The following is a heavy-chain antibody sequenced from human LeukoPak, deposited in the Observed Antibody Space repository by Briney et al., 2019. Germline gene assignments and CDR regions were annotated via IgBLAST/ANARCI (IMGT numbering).Heavy chain of an antibody. J-gene: IGHJ3*02. CDR2: INHSGST. V-gene: IGHV4-34*01. D-gene: IGHD3-22*01. CDR3: ARGYYDSSGYYLGDAFDI. Sequence: PSETLSLTCAVYGGSFSGYYWSWIRQPPGKGLEWIGEINHSGSTNYNPSLKCRVTISVDTSKNQFSLKLSSVTAADTAVYYCARGYYDSSGYYLGDAFDIWGQGTMVTVSS. CDR1: GGSFSGYY.